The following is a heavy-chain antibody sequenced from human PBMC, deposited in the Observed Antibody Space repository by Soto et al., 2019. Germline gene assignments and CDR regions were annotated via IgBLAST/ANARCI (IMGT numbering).Heavy chain of an antibody. J-gene: IGHJ6*02. CDR3: ARDEDMIGGVRYGMDV. D-gene: IGHD3-16*01. V-gene: IGHV3-33*01. Sequence: QVQLVESGGGVVQPGGSLRLSCTASGFTLSNVGMHWVRQAPGKGLEWVAIIWYEGSKKVYGDSVKGRFTISRDTSKNTLYLQMNDVIAEETAVYYCARDEDMIGGVRYGMDVWGQGTTVTVSS. CDR1: GFTLSNVG. CDR2: IWYEGSKK.